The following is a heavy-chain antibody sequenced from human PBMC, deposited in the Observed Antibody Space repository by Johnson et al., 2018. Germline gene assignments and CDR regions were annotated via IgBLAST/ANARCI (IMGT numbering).Heavy chain of an antibody. J-gene: IGHJ6*02. Sequence: VQLQPWGAGLLKPSETLSLTCAVYGGSFSGYYWSWIRQPPGKGLEWVGFIRSKSYGATPQYAASVKGRFNISGDDSIRIAYLKMNSLKTDDTVVYYCSQLTVPRGNYGTSPYFYPFDYDYYAMDVWGQGTTVTVSS. D-gene: IGHD4-23*01. CDR3: SQLTVPRGNYGTSPYFYPFDYDYYAMDV. V-gene: IGHV3-49*05. CDR2: IRSKSYGATP. CDR1: GGSFSGYY.